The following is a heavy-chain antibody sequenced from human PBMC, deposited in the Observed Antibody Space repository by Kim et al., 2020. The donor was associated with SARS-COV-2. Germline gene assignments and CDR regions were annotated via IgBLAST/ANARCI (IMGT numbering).Heavy chain of an antibody. V-gene: IGHV3-23*01. CDR1: GFTFSSYA. Sequence: GGSLRLSCAASGFTFSSYAMSWVRQAPGKGLEWVSAISGSGGSTYYADSVKGRFTISRDNSKNTLYLQMNSLRAEDTAVHYCAKWGYYDILTGYYPNWFDPWGQGTLVTVSS. CDR3: AKWGYYDILTGYYPNWFDP. CDR2: ISGSGGST. D-gene: IGHD3-9*01. J-gene: IGHJ5*02.